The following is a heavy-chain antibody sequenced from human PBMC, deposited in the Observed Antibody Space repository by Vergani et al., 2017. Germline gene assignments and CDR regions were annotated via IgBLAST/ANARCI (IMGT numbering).Heavy chain of an antibody. CDR1: GGSFSGYY. J-gene: IGHJ5*02. CDR3: ARGGTSERNWNDPRRWFDP. CDR2: INHSGST. D-gene: IGHD1-1*01. V-gene: IGHV4-34*01. Sequence: QVQLQQWGAGLLKPSETLSLTCAVYGGSFSGYYWSWIRQPPGKGLERIGEINHSGSTNYNPSLKSRVTISVDTSKNQFSLKLSAVTAADTAVYYCARGGTSERNWNDPRRWFDPWGQGTLVTVSS.